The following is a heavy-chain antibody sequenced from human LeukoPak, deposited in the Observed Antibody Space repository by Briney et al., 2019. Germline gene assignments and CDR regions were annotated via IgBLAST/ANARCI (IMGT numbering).Heavy chain of an antibody. Sequence: SQTLSLTCTVSGGSISSGSYYWSWIRQPAGKGLEWIGRIYTGGSTNYNPSLKSRVTISVDTSKNQFSLKLSSVTAADTAVYYCAGFWSGYYGFDYWGQGTLVTVSS. J-gene: IGHJ4*02. CDR1: GGSISSGSYY. V-gene: IGHV4-61*02. CDR3: AGFWSGYYGFDY. CDR2: IYTGGST. D-gene: IGHD3-3*01.